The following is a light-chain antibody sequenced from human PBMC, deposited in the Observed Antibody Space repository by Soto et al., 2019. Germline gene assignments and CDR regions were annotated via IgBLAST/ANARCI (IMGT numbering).Light chain of an antibody. J-gene: IGKJ4*01. CDR3: QHYNNWPLT. CDR2: VAS. V-gene: IGKV3-15*01. Sequence: EIVMTQSPATLSVSPGERASLSCRASQSIRTNLAWYQQKPGQAPWLLIYVASTRAAGIPARFSGSGSGTEFTLTIDSLQSEDFAIYYCQHYNNWPLTFGGGTKVDIK. CDR1: QSIRTN.